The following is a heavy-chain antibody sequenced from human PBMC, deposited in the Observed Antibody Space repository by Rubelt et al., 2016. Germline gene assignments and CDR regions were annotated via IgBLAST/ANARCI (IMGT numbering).Heavy chain of an antibody. CDR2: INHSGST. CDR3: ARARSGGDY. V-gene: IGHV4-34*01. Sequence: QVQLQQWGAGLLKPSETLSLTCAAYGGSFSGYYWSWIRQPPGKGLEWIGEINHSGSTNYNPSLKSRVTRSVDTAKNQFSLKLSSVTAADTAVYYCARARSGGDYWGQGTLVTVSS. CDR1: GGSFSGYY. D-gene: IGHD2-15*01. J-gene: IGHJ4*02.